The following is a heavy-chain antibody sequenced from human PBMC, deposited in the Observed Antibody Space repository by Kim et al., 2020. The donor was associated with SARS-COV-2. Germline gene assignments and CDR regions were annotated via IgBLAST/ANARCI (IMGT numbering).Heavy chain of an antibody. Sequence: GGSLRLSCAASGFTFDDYAMHWVRQAPGKGLEWVSLISWDGGSTYYADSVKGRFTISRDNSKNSLYLQMNSLRAEDTALYYCAKVWGSGWYNPVDYWGQGTLVTVSS. V-gene: IGHV3-43D*03. CDR2: ISWDGGST. CDR1: GFTFDDYA. D-gene: IGHD6-19*01. J-gene: IGHJ4*02. CDR3: AKVWGSGWYNPVDY.